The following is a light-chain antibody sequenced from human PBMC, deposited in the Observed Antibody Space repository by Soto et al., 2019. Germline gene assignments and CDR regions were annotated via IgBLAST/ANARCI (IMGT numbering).Light chain of an antibody. CDR2: GAF. Sequence: EIVMTQSPVTLSVSPGERATLSCRANQSINSNLAWYQQKPGQAPSLLIYGAFTRATGIPARFSGTGSGTEFTLTISSLQSEDLALYYCQQYNDWPLTFGQGTKVDIK. CDR3: QQYNDWPLT. J-gene: IGKJ1*01. CDR1: QSINSN. V-gene: IGKV3-15*01.